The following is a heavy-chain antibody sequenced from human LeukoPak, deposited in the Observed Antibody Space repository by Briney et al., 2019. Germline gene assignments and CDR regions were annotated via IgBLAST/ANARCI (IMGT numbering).Heavy chain of an antibody. CDR3: ASTYYDFWSGYSVMYYFDY. J-gene: IGHJ4*02. CDR1: GGTFSSYA. CDR2: IIPIFGTA. Sequence: ASVKVSCKASGGTFSSYAISWVRQAPGQGLEWMGGIIPIFGTANYAQKFQGRVTITTDESTSTAYMELSSLRSEDTAVYYCASTYYDFWSGYSVMYYFDYWGQGTLVTVSS. V-gene: IGHV1-69*05. D-gene: IGHD3-3*01.